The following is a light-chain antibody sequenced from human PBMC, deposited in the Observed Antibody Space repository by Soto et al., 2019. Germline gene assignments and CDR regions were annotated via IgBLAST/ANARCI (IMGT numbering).Light chain of an antibody. CDR1: QSISSY. CDR3: QQSYSTPWT. V-gene: IGKV1-39*01. CDR2: AAS. J-gene: IGKJ1*01. Sequence: DIQMTQSPSSLSASVGDRVTITCRASQSISSYLNWYQQKPGKAPTLLIYAASSLQSGVPSRFSGSGSGTHFTLTISSLQPEDFETYYCQQSYSTPWTFGQGTKVEIK.